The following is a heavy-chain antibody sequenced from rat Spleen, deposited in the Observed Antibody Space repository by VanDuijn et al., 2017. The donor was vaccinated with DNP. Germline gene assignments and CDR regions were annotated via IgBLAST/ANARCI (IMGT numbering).Heavy chain of an antibody. CDR1: GFSLTDYS. CDR2: IWNTGGT. J-gene: IGHJ2*01. D-gene: IGHD5-1*01. Sequence: QVQLKESGPGLVQPSQTLSLTCTVSGFSLTDYSVLWVRQPSGKGLEWMGIIWNTGGTRYNSAPKSRLTIIKDTSKSQVFLKMNSLQTEDTAMYFCAAMGADYWGQGVMVTVSS. CDR3: AAMGADY. V-gene: IGHV2-41*01.